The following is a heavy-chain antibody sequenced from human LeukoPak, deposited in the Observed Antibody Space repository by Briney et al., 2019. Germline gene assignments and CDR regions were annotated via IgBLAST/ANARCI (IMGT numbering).Heavy chain of an antibody. D-gene: IGHD4-23*01. V-gene: IGHV1-2*02. CDR1: GYTFAGYY. J-gene: IGHJ4*02. Sequence: ASVKVSCKASGYTFAGYYMHWVRQAPGQGLEWMGWINPNSGGTNYAQKFQGRVTMTRDASISTAYMELSWLRSDDTALYYCATDYAGNSVPDYWGQGTLVTVSS. CDR2: INPNSGGT. CDR3: ATDYAGNSVPDY.